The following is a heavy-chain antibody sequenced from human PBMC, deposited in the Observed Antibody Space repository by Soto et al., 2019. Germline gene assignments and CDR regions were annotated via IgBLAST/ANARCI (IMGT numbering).Heavy chain of an antibody. J-gene: IGHJ4*02. V-gene: IGHV4-39*01. CDR3: ARRTGSRFDY. CDR2: IYYSGST. Sequence: TLSLTCTVSGGSISTPGFYWTWIRQPPGKGLEWIASIYYSGSTYYNPSLQSRVTISVDTSKNQFSLKLGSVTAADTAIYYCARRTGSRFDYWGPGNLVTVSS. CDR1: GGSISTPGFY. D-gene: IGHD6-19*01.